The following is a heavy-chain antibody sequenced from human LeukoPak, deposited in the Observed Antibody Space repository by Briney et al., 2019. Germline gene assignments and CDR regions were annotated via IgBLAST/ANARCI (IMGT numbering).Heavy chain of an antibody. V-gene: IGHV3-23*01. CDR1: GFTFSSYG. CDR3: ARGGGLDV. CDR2: ISGGGSST. J-gene: IGHJ6*02. Sequence: PGGSLRLSCVASGFTFSSYGMSWVRQAPGKGLEWVSLISGGGSSTYYVDSVKGRFTISRDNAKNSLYLQMSNLRAEDTAVYFCARGGGLDVWGQGATVTVSS. D-gene: IGHD3-16*01.